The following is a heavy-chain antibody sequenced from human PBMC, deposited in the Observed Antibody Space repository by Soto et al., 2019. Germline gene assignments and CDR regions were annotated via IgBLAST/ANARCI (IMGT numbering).Heavy chain of an antibody. Sequence: QVQLVQSGAEVKKPGASVKVSCKASGYTFTSYGISWVRQAPGQGLEWMGWISAYNGNTNYAQKLQGRVTMTTDTSTSTADLELRSVRSDDTAVYYCARHGFVVPAAPRPNAFDIWGQGTMVTVSS. D-gene: IGHD2-2*01. J-gene: IGHJ3*02. CDR3: ARHGFVVPAAPRPNAFDI. V-gene: IGHV1-18*01. CDR2: ISAYNGNT. CDR1: GYTFTSYG.